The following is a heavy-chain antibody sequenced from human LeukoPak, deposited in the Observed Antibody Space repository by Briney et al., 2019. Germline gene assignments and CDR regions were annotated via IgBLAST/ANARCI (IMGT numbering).Heavy chain of an antibody. CDR1: EFTFSSFA. CDR3: ARDSSGYGSFDC. J-gene: IGHJ4*02. CDR2: VSGSGGST. D-gene: IGHD3-22*01. V-gene: IGHV3-23*01. Sequence: PGGSLRLSCAASEFTFSSFAMSWVRQAPGKGLEWVSRVSGSGGSTYYADSVKGRFSISRDNSKNTLYLQMNSLRAEDTAVYYCARDSSGYGSFDCWGRGTLVTVSS.